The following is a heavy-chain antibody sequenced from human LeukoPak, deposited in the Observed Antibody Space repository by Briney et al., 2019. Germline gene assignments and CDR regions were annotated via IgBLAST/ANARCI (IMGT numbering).Heavy chain of an antibody. CDR1: GGSISSYY. CDR3: ARHGSMVRGVRYDYVWGSYRPNWFDP. V-gene: IGHV4-59*08. D-gene: IGHD3-16*02. CDR2: IYYSGST. Sequence: SETLSLTCTVSGGSISSYYWSWIRQPPGKGLEWIGYIYYSGSTNYNPSLKSRVTISVDTSKNQFSLKLSSVTAADTAVYYCARHGSMVRGVRYDYVWGSYRPNWFDPWGQGTLVTVSS. J-gene: IGHJ5*02.